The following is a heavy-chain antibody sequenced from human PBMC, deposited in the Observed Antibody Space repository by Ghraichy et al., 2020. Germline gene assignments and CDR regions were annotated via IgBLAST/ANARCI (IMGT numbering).Heavy chain of an antibody. CDR3: ARDHLYYGFSTKAMDV. CDR2: KNQDGSEE. J-gene: IGHJ6*02. CDR1: GFTFTSFS. D-gene: IGHD3/OR15-3a*01. V-gene: IGHV3-7*01. Sequence: GGSLRLSCAASGFTFTSFSMSWVRQAPGRGLEWVANKNQDGSEENYVDSVKGRFTISRDNAKNSLYLQMNSLRAEDTAVYYCARDHLYYGFSTKAMDVWGQGTTVTVSS.